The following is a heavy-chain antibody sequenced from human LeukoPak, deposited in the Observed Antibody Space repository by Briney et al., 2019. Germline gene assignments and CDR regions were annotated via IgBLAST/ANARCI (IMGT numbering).Heavy chain of an antibody. Sequence: GRSLSLSCAASGFTFSNFAVHWVRQAPGKGLEWVAVISYDGDNEYYADSVKGQFTISRDNSKDRLYLQMNSLRPEDTAMYYCARVRGGRSWYYYGMDVWGRGTTVTVSS. CDR3: ARVRGGRSWYYYGMDV. CDR1: GFTFSNFA. CDR2: ISYDGDNE. J-gene: IGHJ6*02. V-gene: IGHV3-30-3*01. D-gene: IGHD3-16*01.